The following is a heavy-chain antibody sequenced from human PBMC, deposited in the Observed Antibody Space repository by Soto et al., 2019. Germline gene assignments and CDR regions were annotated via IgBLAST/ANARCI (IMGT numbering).Heavy chain of an antibody. D-gene: IGHD2-2*01. J-gene: IGHJ6*02. Sequence: ASVMVSCKASGYIFRSHCIYWVRQAPGQGLQWMGIINPGGGRTAYAQKFQGRVTLTMDMCTSTVYMELTSLTYDDKAVYYCARDVSGPGATYVMDVGGQGTTVTVS. CDR1: GYIFRSHC. CDR3: ARDVSGPGATYVMDV. V-gene: IGHV1-46*01. CDR2: INPGGGRT.